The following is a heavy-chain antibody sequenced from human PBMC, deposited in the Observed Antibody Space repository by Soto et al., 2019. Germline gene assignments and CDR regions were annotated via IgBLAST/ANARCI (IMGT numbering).Heavy chain of an antibody. CDR1: GLTFTRYS. J-gene: IGHJ4*02. CDR2: ISSTTNYI. Sequence: GGSLRLSCAASGLTFTRYSMNWVRQAPGKGLEWVSSISSTTNYIYYGDSMKGRFTISRDNAKNSLYLEMDSLRAEDTAVYYCARESEDLTSNFDYWGQGTLVTVSS. CDR3: ARESEDLTSNFDY. V-gene: IGHV3-21*06.